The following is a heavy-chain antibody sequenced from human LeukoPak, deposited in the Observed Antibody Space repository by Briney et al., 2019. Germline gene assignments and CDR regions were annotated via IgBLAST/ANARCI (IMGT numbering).Heavy chain of an antibody. CDR3: ARVRVAAPLLAPGGDAFDI. Sequence: PSETLSLTCTVSGGSISSGSYYWSWIRQPAGKGLEWIGRIYTSGSTNYNPSLKSRVTISVDTSKNQFSLKLSSVTAADTAVYYCARVRVAAPLLAPGGDAFDIWGQGTMVTVSS. J-gene: IGHJ3*02. V-gene: IGHV4-61*02. CDR2: IYTSGST. D-gene: IGHD6-6*01. CDR1: GGSISSGSYY.